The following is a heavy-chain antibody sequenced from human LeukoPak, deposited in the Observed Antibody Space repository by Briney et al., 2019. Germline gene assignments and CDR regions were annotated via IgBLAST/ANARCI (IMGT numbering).Heavy chain of an antibody. D-gene: IGHD1-26*01. CDR2: VDPEDGET. V-gene: IGHV1-69-2*01. Sequence: ASVKVSCKASGYTFTDYYMHWVQQAPGKGLEWMGLVDPEDGETIYAEKFQGRVTITADTSTDTAYMELSSLRSEDTAVYYCATLSGGATEDYWGQGTLVTVSS. J-gene: IGHJ4*02. CDR1: GYTFTDYY. CDR3: ATLSGGATEDY.